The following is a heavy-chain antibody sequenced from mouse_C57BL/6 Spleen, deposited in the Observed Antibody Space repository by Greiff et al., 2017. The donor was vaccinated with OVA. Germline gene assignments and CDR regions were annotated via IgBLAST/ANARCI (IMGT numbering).Heavy chain of an antibody. J-gene: IGHJ1*03. CDR1: GYTFTDYE. Sequence: VHLVESGAELVRPGASVTLSCKASGYTFTDYEMHWVKQTPVHSLEWIGAIDPDTGGTAYNQKFKGKAILTADKSSSTAYMELRSLTSEYSAVYYGTRQGYGSSYYWYCDVWGTGTTVTVSS. CDR3: TRQGYGSSYYWYCDV. CDR2: IDPDTGGT. V-gene: IGHV1-15*01. D-gene: IGHD1-1*01.